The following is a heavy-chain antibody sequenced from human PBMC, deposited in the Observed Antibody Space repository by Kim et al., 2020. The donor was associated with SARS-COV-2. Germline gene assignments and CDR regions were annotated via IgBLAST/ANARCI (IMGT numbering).Heavy chain of an antibody. Sequence: SVKVSCKASGGTFSSYAISWVRQAPGQGLEWMGGIIPIFGTANYAQKFQGRVTITADESTSTAYMELSSLRSEDTAVYYCAFNGGCSSTSCYEGETFDYWGQGTLVTVSS. D-gene: IGHD2-2*01. CDR2: IIPIFGTA. V-gene: IGHV1-69*13. CDR3: AFNGGCSSTSCYEGETFDY. J-gene: IGHJ4*02. CDR1: GGTFSSYA.